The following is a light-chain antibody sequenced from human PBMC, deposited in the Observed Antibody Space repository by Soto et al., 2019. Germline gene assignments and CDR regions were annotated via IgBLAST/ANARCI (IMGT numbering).Light chain of an antibody. CDR3: LQYNSYSWT. CDR2: KAS. Sequence: DIQMTQSPSTLSASVGDRVTITCRASQSISSWLAWYQQKPGKAPKLLIYKASSLESGVPSRFSGSGSGTEFTLTISSLQPDDFATYYCLQYNSYSWTFGQGNKVEIK. J-gene: IGKJ1*01. V-gene: IGKV1-5*03. CDR1: QSISSW.